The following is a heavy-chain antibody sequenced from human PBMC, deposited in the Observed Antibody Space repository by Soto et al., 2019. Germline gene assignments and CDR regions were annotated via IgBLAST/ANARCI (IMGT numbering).Heavy chain of an antibody. J-gene: IGHJ4*02. CDR3: ARGVDTAMITTAFDN. D-gene: IGHD5-18*01. Sequence: ASVKVSCKASGGTSSRYTISWVRQAPGQGLDWMGGIIPIVGTPNYAQKFQGRVTITADESTSTAYMELSSLRSDDTAVYYCARGVDTAMITTAFDNWGQGTLVTVSS. CDR1: GGTSSRYT. CDR2: IIPIVGTP. V-gene: IGHV1-69*13.